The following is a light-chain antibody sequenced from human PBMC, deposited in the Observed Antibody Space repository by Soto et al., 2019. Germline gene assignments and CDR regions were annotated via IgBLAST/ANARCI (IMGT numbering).Light chain of an antibody. V-gene: IGKV3-20*01. CDR2: GAP. Sequence: IVLTQSPGTLSLSPGERATLSCRASQSVSNNYLAWYQQKPGQAPRLVIYGAPNRATGIPDRFSASGSGTDFTLTISRLEPEDFAVYYCQQYISSPLTFGQGTKVEIK. CDR1: QSVSNNY. J-gene: IGKJ1*01. CDR3: QQYISSPLT.